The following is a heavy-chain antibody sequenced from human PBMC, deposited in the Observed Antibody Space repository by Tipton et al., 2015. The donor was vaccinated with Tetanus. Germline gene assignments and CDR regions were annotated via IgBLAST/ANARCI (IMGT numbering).Heavy chain of an antibody. Sequence: LVKPTQTLSLTCTVSGGSLSSGGYYWTWIRQHPGMGLERIGDIYFSGSTYYNPSLKSRVTISVDTSKNLFSLRLNSVTAADTAVYYCARDQARGARGWNYFDCWGQGTLVTVSS. J-gene: IGHJ4*02. CDR2: IYFSGST. V-gene: IGHV4-31*03. D-gene: IGHD1-26*01. CDR3: ARDQARGARGWNYFDC. CDR1: GGSLSSGGYY.